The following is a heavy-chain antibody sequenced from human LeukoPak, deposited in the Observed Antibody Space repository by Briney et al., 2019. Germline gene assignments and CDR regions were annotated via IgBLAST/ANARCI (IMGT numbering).Heavy chain of an antibody. CDR2: ISYDGSNK. CDR1: GFTFSSYA. Sequence: GGSLRLSCAASGFTFSSYAMHWVRQAPGKGLEWVAVISYDGSNKYYADSVKGRFTIARDNSKNTLYLQMNSLRAEDTAVYYCARCQAYVDSSGYYYTAYIDYWGQGTLVTVSS. V-gene: IGHV3-30*04. D-gene: IGHD3-22*01. J-gene: IGHJ4*02. CDR3: ARCQAYVDSSGYYYTAYIDY.